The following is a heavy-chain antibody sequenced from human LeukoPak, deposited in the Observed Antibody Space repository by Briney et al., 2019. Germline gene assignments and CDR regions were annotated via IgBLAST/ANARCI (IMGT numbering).Heavy chain of an antibody. CDR3: ARGVTMIVVVIHDWYFDL. V-gene: IGHV4-39*01. D-gene: IGHD3-22*01. CDR1: GGSISSSSYY. J-gene: IGHJ2*01. CDR2: IYYTRST. Sequence: SETLSLTCTVSGGSISSSSYYWGWIRQPPGKGLEWIGSIYYTRSTHYNPSLKSRVTISVDTSKNQFSLKLTSVTAADTAVYYCARGVTMIVVVIHDWYFDLWGRGTLVTVSS.